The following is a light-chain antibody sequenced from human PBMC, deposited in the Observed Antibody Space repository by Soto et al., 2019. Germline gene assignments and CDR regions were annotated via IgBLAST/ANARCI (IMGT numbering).Light chain of an antibody. J-gene: IGKJ5*01. CDR2: DAS. Sequence: DIHMTQSPYTLSASPRYRFTTTGRASQSISSWLAWYQQKPGKAPKLLIYDASSLESGVPSRFSGSGSGTDFTFTISSLQPEDIATYYCQQYYSHPLTFGQGTRLEIK. CDR3: QQYYSHPLT. CDR1: QSISSW. V-gene: IGKV1-5*01.